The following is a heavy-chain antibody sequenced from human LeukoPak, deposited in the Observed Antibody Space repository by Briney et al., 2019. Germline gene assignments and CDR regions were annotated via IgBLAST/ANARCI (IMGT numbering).Heavy chain of an antibody. V-gene: IGHV1-18*01. CDR3: ARGATVVTRAFDI. CDR1: GYTFTTYT. CDR2: ITTHNGNT. Sequence: ASVKVSCKASGYTFTTYTITWVRQAPGQGLQWMGWITTHNGNTDYAQKFQDRITMTTDTSTSTAYMELRSLRSDDTAVYYSARGATVVTRAFDIWGQGTIVTVSS. D-gene: IGHD4-23*01. J-gene: IGHJ3*02.